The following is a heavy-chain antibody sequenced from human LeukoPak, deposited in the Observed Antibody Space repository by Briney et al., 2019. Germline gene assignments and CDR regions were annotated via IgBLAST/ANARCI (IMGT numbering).Heavy chain of an antibody. Sequence: ASVKVSCKASGYTFTGYYMHWVRQAPGQGLEWMGIINPSGGATSYAQKFQGRVTMTRDTSTSTVYMELSSLRSEDTAVYYCARDGSPHRSMTVVTSPDYWGQGTLVTVSS. J-gene: IGHJ4*02. D-gene: IGHD3-16*01. CDR2: INPSGGAT. CDR1: GYTFTGYY. CDR3: ARDGSPHRSMTVVTSPDY. V-gene: IGHV1-46*01.